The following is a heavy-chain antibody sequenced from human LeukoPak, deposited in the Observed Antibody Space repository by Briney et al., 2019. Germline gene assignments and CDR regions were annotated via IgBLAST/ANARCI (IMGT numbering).Heavy chain of an antibody. CDR3: ARDVGKSGIAVAGAFQH. Sequence: GGSLRLSCAASGFTFSSYSMNWVRQAPGKGLEWVSSISSSSSYIYYADSVKGRFTISRDNAKNSLYLQMNSLRAEDTAVYYCARDVGKSGIAVAGAFQHWGQGTLVTVSS. CDR2: ISSSSSYI. CDR1: GFTFSSYS. J-gene: IGHJ1*01. V-gene: IGHV3-21*01. D-gene: IGHD6-19*01.